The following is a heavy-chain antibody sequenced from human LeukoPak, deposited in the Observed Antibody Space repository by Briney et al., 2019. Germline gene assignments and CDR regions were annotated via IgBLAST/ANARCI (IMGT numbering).Heavy chain of an antibody. CDR3: ARDLTAGRDGSSH. J-gene: IGHJ4*02. CDR1: GFTFSSYA. Sequence: GRSLRLSCAASGFTFSSYAMHWVRQAPGKGLEWVAVISYDGSNKYYADSVKGRFTISRDNSKNTLYLQMNSLRAEDTAVYYCARDLTAGRDGSSHWGQGTLVTVSS. CDR2: ISYDGSNK. V-gene: IGHV3-30-3*01. D-gene: IGHD1-26*01.